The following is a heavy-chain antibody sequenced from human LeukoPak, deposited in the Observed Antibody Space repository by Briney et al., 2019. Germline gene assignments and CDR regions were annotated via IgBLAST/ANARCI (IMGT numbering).Heavy chain of an antibody. J-gene: IGHJ4*02. Sequence: GSLRLSCAASEFSVGSNYMTWVRQAPGKGLEWVSLIYSGGSTYYADSVKGRFTISRDNSKNTLYLQMNSLRAEDTAVYYCARGNYDYVWGSYRYSDFFDYWGQGTLVTVSS. D-gene: IGHD3-16*02. CDR2: IYSGGST. CDR3: ARGNYDYVWGSYRYSDFFDY. V-gene: IGHV3-66*01. CDR1: EFSVGSNY.